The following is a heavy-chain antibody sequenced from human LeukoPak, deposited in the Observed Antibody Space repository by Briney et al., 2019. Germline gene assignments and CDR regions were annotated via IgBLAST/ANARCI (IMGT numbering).Heavy chain of an antibody. CDR2: IISTGGTI. Sequence: GGSLRLSCAASGFTFSDYYMSWIRQAPGKGLEWLSYIISTGGTIYYADFVKGRFTISRDNAKNSLYLQMNSLRAEDTAVYYCAGYSSGWFGAFHIWGQGTMVTVSS. D-gene: IGHD6-19*01. CDR3: AGYSSGWFGAFHI. V-gene: IGHV3-11*04. CDR1: GFTFSDYY. J-gene: IGHJ3*02.